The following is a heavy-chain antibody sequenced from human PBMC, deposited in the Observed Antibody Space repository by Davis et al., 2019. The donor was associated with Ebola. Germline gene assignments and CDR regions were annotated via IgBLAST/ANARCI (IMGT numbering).Heavy chain of an antibody. Sequence: GGSLRLSCAASVFTSGRYAMTWARQVPGKGLDWVSAVTSSGGSTYYANSVKGRFTISRDNSKNTLFLQLNSLGVEDTAVYYCAKGGSGWPSDYSYGLGVWGKGTTVTVSS. J-gene: IGHJ6*04. CDR3: AKGGSGWPSDYSYGLGV. CDR2: VTSSGGST. CDR1: VFTSGRYA. D-gene: IGHD6-19*01. V-gene: IGHV3-23*01.